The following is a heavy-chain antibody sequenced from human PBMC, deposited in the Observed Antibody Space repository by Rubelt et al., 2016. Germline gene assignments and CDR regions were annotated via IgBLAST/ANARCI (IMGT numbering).Heavy chain of an antibody. V-gene: IGHV3-53*01. J-gene: IGHJ4*02. Sequence: GKGLEWVSVIYSGGSTYYADSVKGRFTISRDNSKNTLYLQMNSLRAEDTAVYYCAREGYSSGWYLDYWGQGTLVTVSS. CDR3: AREGYSSGWYLDY. CDR2: IYSGGST. D-gene: IGHD6-19*01.